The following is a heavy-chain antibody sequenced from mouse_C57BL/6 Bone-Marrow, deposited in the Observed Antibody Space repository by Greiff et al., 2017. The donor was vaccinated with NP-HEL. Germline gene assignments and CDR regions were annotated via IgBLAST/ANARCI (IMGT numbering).Heavy chain of an antibody. D-gene: IGHD2-3*01. CDR1: GYTFTDYY. CDR2: IFPGSGST. V-gene: IGHV1-75*01. J-gene: IGHJ1*03. CDR3: ARENDDGYFYWYFDV. Sequence: QVHVKQSGPELVKPGASVKISCKASGYTFTDYYINWVKQRPGQGLEWIGWIFPGSGSTYYNEKFKGKATLTVDKSSSTAYMLLSSLTSEDSAVYFCARENDDGYFYWYFDVWGTGTTVTVSS.